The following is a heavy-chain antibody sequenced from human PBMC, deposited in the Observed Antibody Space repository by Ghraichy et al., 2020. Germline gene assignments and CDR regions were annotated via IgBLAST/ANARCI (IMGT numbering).Heavy chain of an antibody. CDR3: TRVSGGSYYYAMDV. J-gene: IGHJ6*02. Sequence: SETLSLTCNVSGGSISSGGYYWTWIRQLPGKGLEWIGYTYYSGTTYYNPSLQGRLVISVDTSENQFSLKLSSVTAADTAVYYCTRVSGGSYYYAMDVWGQGTTVTVSS. D-gene: IGHD2-15*01. CDR2: TYYSGTT. V-gene: IGHV4-31*03. CDR1: GGSISSGGYY.